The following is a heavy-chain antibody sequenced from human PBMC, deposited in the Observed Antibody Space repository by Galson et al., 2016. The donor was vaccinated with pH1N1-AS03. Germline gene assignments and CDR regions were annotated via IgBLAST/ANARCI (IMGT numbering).Heavy chain of an antibody. J-gene: IGHJ4*02. Sequence: PETLSLTCAVSGGSMTSPDWWTWVRQPPGKGLEWIGEVHYSGTTSYNPSLNSRFTMSIDKSNNQFSLNLGSVTAADTAVYFCSSAGYHTPGYHYWGQGALVTVSS. CDR1: GGSMTSPDW. D-gene: IGHD3-16*02. CDR3: SSAGYHTPGYHY. CDR2: VHYSGTT. V-gene: IGHV4-4*01.